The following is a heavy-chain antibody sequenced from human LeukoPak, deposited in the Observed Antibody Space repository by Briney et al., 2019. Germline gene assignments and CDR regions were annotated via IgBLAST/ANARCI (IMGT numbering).Heavy chain of an antibody. CDR3: ARDNPPDY. CDR1: GFTLSSYV. Sequence: GGSLRLSCAASGFTLSSYVMSWVRQAPGKGLEWVSSISNSGGSTYYADSVKGRFTISRDNSKNTLYLQMNSLRAEDTAVYYCARDNPPDYWGQGTLVTVSS. CDR2: ISNSGGST. J-gene: IGHJ4*02. V-gene: IGHV3-23*01.